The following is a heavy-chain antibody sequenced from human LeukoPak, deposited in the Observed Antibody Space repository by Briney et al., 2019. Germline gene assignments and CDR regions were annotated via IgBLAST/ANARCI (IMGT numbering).Heavy chain of an antibody. CDR3: ARASAYSVSSGVNL. J-gene: IGHJ5*02. CDR2: INESGST. Sequence: SETLSLTCAVYGGSFGGYYWNLIRQPPGMGLEWIGEINESGSTNYNPSLKSRVTISVDTPKRQFSLKLSSVTAADTAVYYCARASAYSVSSGVNLWGQGTLVTVSS. D-gene: IGHD6-6*01. CDR1: GGSFGGYY. V-gene: IGHV4-34*01.